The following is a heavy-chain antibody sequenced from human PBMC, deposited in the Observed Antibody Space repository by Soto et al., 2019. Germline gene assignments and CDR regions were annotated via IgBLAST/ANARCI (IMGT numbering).Heavy chain of an antibody. CDR3: AGGYCTRTSCHDYDN. Sequence: QVKLVQSGAEVKKPGASVKVSCKVSGYTLSELAIQWVRQSPGKGLEWMGGFDPEDGETFYAQKFQGRVTMTEDKSTDTAYMELRSLRSEDTAVYYCAGGYCTRTSCHDYDNWGQGTLVAVSS. CDR2: FDPEDGET. CDR1: GYTLSELA. V-gene: IGHV1-24*01. J-gene: IGHJ4*02. D-gene: IGHD2-2*01.